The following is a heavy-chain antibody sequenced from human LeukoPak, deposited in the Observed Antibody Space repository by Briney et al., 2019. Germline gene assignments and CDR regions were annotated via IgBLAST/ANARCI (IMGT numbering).Heavy chain of an antibody. V-gene: IGHV3-48*03. CDR3: ARFGYGGKVDY. J-gene: IGHJ4*02. Sequence: GGSLRLSCAASGFTFSSYEMNWVRPAPGKGLEWVSYISSSGSTIYYADSVKGRFAISRDNAKNSLFLQMNSLRAEDTALYYCARFGYGGKVDYWGQGTLVTVSS. CDR2: ISSSGSTI. CDR1: GFTFSSYE. D-gene: IGHD4-23*01.